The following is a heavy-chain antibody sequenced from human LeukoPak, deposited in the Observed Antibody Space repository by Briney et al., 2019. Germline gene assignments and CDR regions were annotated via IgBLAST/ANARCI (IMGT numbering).Heavy chain of an antibody. V-gene: IGHV3-30-3*01. J-gene: IGHJ6*02. D-gene: IGHD3-16*01. Sequence: GGSLRLSCAASGFTLSSSAMHWVRQAPGKGLEWVAVISSDGNIKYYTDSVKGRFTISRDNSKNTLYLQMSSLRAEDTAVYFCARGGGLDVWGQGATVTVSS. CDR1: GFTLSSSA. CDR3: ARGGGLDV. CDR2: ISSDGNIK.